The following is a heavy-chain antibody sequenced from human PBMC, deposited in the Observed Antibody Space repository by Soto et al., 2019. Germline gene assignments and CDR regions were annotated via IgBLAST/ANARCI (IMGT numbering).Heavy chain of an antibody. CDR1: GFTFSSYA. Sequence: PVGSLRLCCAASGFTFSSYAMHWVRQAPGKGLEWVAVISYDGSNKYYADSVKGRFTISRGNSKNTLYLQMNSLRAEDTAVYYCARDRVWFDPWGQGTLVTVSS. J-gene: IGHJ5*02. CDR2: ISYDGSNK. CDR3: ARDRVWFDP. V-gene: IGHV3-30-3*01.